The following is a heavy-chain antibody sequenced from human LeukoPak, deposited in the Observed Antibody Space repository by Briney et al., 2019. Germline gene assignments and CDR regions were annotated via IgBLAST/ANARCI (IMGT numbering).Heavy chain of an antibody. J-gene: IGHJ5*02. Sequence: ASVRVSCKASGYTFTNYYMHWVRQAPGQGLECMGMINPSGGSTSYAQKFQGRVTMTRDTSTNTVYMELSSLRSEDTAVYYCARRGYRNWFDPWGQGTLVTVSS. CDR3: ARRGYRNWFDP. D-gene: IGHD5-18*01. CDR1: GYTFTNYY. V-gene: IGHV1-46*01. CDR2: INPSGGST.